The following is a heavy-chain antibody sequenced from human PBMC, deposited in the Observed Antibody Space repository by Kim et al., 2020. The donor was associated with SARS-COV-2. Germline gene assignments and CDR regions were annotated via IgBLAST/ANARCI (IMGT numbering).Heavy chain of an antibody. Sequence: GGSLRLSCGASGFTFSSHWMTWVRRAPGKGLEWVAEIKPDGSGKYYVDSVKGRFTIYRDNPKNSVYLQMDSLGVEDTAVYYCARDPAYGAFDYWGQGTLVTVSS. V-gene: IGHV3-7*03. D-gene: IGHD2-21*01. CDR1: GFTFSSHW. J-gene: IGHJ4*02. CDR3: ARDPAYGAFDY. CDR2: IKPDGSGK.